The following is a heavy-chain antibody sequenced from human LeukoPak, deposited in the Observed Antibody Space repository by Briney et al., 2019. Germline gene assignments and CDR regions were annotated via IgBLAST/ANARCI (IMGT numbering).Heavy chain of an antibody. CDR2: ISSSGSTI. J-gene: IGHJ4*02. Sequence: GGSLRLSCAVSGIIFSSYSMNWVRQAPGKGLEWVSYISSSGSTIYYADSVKGRFTISRDNSKNTLYLQMNSLRAEDTAVYYCARDSVSGSLGYWGQGTLVTVSS. V-gene: IGHV3-48*01. D-gene: IGHD6-19*01. CDR3: ARDSVSGSLGY. CDR1: GIIFSSYS.